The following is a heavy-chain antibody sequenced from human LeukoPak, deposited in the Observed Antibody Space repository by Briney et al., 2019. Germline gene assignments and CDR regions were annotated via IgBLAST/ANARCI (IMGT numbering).Heavy chain of an antibody. J-gene: IGHJ4*02. CDR2: ISGSGGST. CDR3: AKELVVRGVLDY. V-gene: IGHV3-23*01. Sequence: GGSLRLSCVASGFTFSSYAMSWVRQAPGKGLEWVSAISGSGGSTYYADSVKCRFTISRDNSKNTLYLQMNSLRAEDTAVYYCAKELVVRGVLDYWGQGTLVTVSS. D-gene: IGHD3-10*01. CDR1: GFTFSSYA.